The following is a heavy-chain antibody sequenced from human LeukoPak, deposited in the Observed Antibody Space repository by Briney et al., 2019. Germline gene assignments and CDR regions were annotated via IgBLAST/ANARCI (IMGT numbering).Heavy chain of an antibody. CDR1: GFTVSSNY. D-gene: IGHD2-15*01. V-gene: IGHV3-53*01. J-gene: IGHJ4*02. Sequence: GGSLRLSCAASGFTVSSNYMSWIRQAPGKGLEWVSVIYSGGSTYYADSVKGRFTISRDNSKNTLYLQMNSLRAEDTAVYYCARDVKYCNGGSCYSPFDYWGQGTLVTVSS. CDR2: IYSGGST. CDR3: ARDVKYCNGGSCYSPFDY.